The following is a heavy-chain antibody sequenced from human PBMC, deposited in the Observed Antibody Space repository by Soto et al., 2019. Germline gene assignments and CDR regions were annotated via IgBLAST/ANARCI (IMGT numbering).Heavy chain of an antibody. CDR3: ALHFFIAAREFVEEDNWFDP. V-gene: IGHV2-5*02. CDR1: GFSLSTSGVG. CDR2: IYWDDDK. D-gene: IGHD6-6*01. Sequence: QITLKESGPTLVNPTQTLTLTCTFSGFSLSTSGVGVGWIRQPPGKALEWLALIYWDDDKRYSPSLKSRLTLTKDTSKNQVVLTITNMDPVDTATYYCALHFFIAAREFVEEDNWFDPWGQGTLVTVSS. J-gene: IGHJ5*02.